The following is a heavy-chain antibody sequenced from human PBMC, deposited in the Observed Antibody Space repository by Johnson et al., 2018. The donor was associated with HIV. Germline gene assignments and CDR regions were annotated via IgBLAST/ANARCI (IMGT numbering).Heavy chain of an antibody. CDR2: LYTGGST. Sequence: VQLVESGGGLVQPGGSLRLSCAASGFTVSSNYMSWVRQAPGKGLEWVSLLYTGGSTYYADSVKGRFTISRANSKNTLYLQMNSLRVEDTAVYYCARDRPHDDNGYYYVPDAFDIWGQGTMVTVSS. V-gene: IGHV3-66*01. J-gene: IGHJ3*02. CDR1: GFTVSSNY. CDR3: ARDRPHDDNGYYYVPDAFDI. D-gene: IGHD3-22*01.